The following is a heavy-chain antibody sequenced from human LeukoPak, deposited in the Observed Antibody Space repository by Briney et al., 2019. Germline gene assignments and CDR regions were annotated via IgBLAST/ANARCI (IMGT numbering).Heavy chain of an antibody. Sequence: ASVKVSCKASGYTFTGYYMHWVRQAPGQGLEWMGWINPNSGGTNYAQKFQGRVTMTRDTSISTAYMELSRLRSDDTAVYYCASNGVYCSSTSCYWEDLDFDYWGQGTPVTVSS. CDR3: ASNGVYCSSTSCYWEDLDFDY. V-gene: IGHV1-2*02. D-gene: IGHD2-2*01. CDR2: INPNSGGT. CDR1: GYTFTGYY. J-gene: IGHJ4*02.